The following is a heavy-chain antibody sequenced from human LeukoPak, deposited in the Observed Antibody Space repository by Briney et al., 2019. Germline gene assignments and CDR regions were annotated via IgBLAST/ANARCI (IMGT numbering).Heavy chain of an antibody. D-gene: IGHD3-16*02. Sequence: PSETLSLTCTVSGGSISPYYWTWIRQPPGKGLEWIGSIYYSGSTYYNPSLKSRVTISLDTSKNQFSLTLSSVTAADTAVYYCARGGSKYFDYVWGSYRPLLDYWGQGTLVTVSS. CDR1: GGSISPYY. CDR2: IYYSGST. CDR3: ARGGSKYFDYVWGSYRPLLDY. J-gene: IGHJ4*02. V-gene: IGHV4-39*07.